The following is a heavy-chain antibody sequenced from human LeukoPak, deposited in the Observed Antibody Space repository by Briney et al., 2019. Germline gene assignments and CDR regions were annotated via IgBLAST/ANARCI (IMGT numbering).Heavy chain of an antibody. CDR3: ARDPRYYYDSSGPAGY. Sequence: SVKVSCKASGGTFSIYAISWVRQAPGQGLEWMGRIIPIFGIANYAQKFQGRVTITADKSTSTAYMELSSLRSEDTAVYYCARDPRYYYDSSGPAGYWGQGTLVTVSS. D-gene: IGHD3-22*01. V-gene: IGHV1-69*04. J-gene: IGHJ4*02. CDR2: IIPIFGIA. CDR1: GGTFSIYA.